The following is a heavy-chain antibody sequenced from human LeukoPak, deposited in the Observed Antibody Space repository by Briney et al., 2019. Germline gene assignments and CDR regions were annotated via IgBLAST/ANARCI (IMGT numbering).Heavy chain of an antibody. Sequence: ASVKVSCKASGYTFTSYGISWVRQAPGQGLEWMGWISAYNGNTNYAQKLQGRVTMTRDTSISTAYMELSRLRSDDTAVYYCARDLGPQGFDPWGQGTLVTVSS. V-gene: IGHV1-18*01. D-gene: IGHD1-26*01. CDR1: GYTFTSYG. J-gene: IGHJ5*02. CDR3: ARDLGPQGFDP. CDR2: ISAYNGNT.